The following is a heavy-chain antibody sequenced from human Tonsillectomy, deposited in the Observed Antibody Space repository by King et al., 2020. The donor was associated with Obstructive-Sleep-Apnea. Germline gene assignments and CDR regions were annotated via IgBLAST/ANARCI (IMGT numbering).Heavy chain of an antibody. CDR2: ISFDGRSK. J-gene: IGHJ4*02. Sequence: VQLVESGGGVVQPGRSLRLSCAASGFTFSTYAMHWVRQAPGKGLEWVAVISFDGRSKYYADSVKGRFTISRDNSKNTLYLQMSGLRAEDTAVYFCARGGRLIRGVNYFDSWGQGTLVTVSS. CDR3: ARGGRLIRGVNYFDS. V-gene: IGHV3-30*04. CDR1: GFTFSTYA. D-gene: IGHD3-10*01.